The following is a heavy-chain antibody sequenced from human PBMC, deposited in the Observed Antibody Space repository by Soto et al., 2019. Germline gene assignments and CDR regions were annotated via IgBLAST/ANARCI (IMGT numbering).Heavy chain of an antibody. CDR3: AKVGRQWLFTSDFNY. D-gene: IGHD6-19*01. J-gene: IGHJ4*02. CDR2: VSHDGRNT. Sequence: VQLVESGEGVVQPGRSLRLSCAASGFTFSDYAMHWVRQAPGKGLEWVAVVSHDGRNTHYADSVKGRFTISRDSSKNTVYLEMTSLRAEDTAVYYCAKVGRQWLFTSDFNYWGQGALVTVSS. CDR1: GFTFSDYA. V-gene: IGHV3-30*18.